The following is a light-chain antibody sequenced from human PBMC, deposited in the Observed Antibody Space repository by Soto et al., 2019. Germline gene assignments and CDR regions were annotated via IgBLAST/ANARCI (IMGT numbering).Light chain of an antibody. CDR1: QTISSW. J-gene: IGKJ4*01. CDR2: KAS. V-gene: IGKV1-5*03. CDR3: QKYNSAPLT. Sequence: IKMSLSPSTLSGSVGDRVTITCRASQTISSWLAWYQQKPGKAPKLLIYKASTLKSGVPSRFSGSGSGTEFTLTISSLQPEDVTAYYCQKYNSAPLTFGGGTKVDIK.